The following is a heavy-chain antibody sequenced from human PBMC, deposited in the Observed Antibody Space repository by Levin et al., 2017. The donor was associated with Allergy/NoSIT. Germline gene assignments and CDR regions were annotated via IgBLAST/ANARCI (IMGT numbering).Heavy chain of an antibody. J-gene: IGHJ3*02. CDR2: IGSISTTI. CDR3: AIIYDAFDI. V-gene: IGHV3-48*01. Sequence: PGGSLRLSCAASGFAFSSYSMNWVRQAPGKGLEWVSYIGSISTTIYYADSVKGRFTISRDNAKNSLYLQMNSLRAEDTAVYYCAIIYDAFDIWGQGTMVTVSS. CDR1: GFAFSSYS.